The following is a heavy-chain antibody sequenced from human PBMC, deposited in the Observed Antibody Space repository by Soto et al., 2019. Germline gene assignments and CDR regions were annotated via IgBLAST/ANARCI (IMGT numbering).Heavy chain of an antibody. CDR2: INQSGST. V-gene: IGHV4-34*01. Sequence: PSQTLSLTCAVYGGSFSGFYWTWIRQPPGKGLKWIGEINQSGSTNYKPSLVRRVAISVDTFGNQFSLRLSSVTAADTAVYYCAKGTWEARFDPWGQGTLVTVS. J-gene: IGHJ5*02. CDR3: AKGTWEARFDP. D-gene: IGHD1-26*01. CDR1: GGSFSGFY.